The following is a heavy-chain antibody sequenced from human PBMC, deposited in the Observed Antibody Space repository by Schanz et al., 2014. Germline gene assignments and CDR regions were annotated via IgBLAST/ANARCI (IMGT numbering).Heavy chain of an antibody. D-gene: IGHD5-18*01. CDR3: VRVSFADPRLYRGMDRDIDY. CDR1: GFAFSSFA. CDR2: ISTSGTYM. J-gene: IGHJ4*02. Sequence: EVQLVESGGGLVKPGGSLRLSCVASGFAFSSFAMTWVRQAPGRGLEWVSSISTSGTYMYIADSLKGRLTISRDDAKKSMYLQMNNLRAEDTAVYYCVRVSFADPRLYRGMDRDIDYWGQGTLVTGSS. V-gene: IGHV3-21*01.